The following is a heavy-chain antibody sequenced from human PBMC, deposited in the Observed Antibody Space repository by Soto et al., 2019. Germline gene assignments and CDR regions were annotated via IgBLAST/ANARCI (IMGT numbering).Heavy chain of an antibody. J-gene: IGHJ4*02. V-gene: IGHV3-64D*06. CDR1: GFTFSSYA. D-gene: IGHD5-18*01. CDR2: INSNGGST. Sequence: ESGGGLVQPGGSLRLSCSASGFTFSSYAMHWVRQAPGKGLEYVSAINSNGGSTYYADSVKGRFTISRDNSKNTLYLQMSSLRAEDTAVYYCVKILQYSYGLPHWGQGTLVTVSS. CDR3: VKILQYSYGLPH.